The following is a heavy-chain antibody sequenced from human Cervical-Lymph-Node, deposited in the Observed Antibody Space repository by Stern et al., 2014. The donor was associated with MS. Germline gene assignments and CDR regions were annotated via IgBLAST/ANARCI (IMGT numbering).Heavy chain of an antibody. V-gene: IGHV5-51*01. J-gene: IGHJ4*02. CDR3: ARKDSSGYYSQIDN. CDR2: IYPGDSET. D-gene: IGHD3-22*01. Sequence: VQLVQSGAEVKKPGDSLKISCKGSGYIFANYWIGWVRQMPGKGLEWTGIIYPGDSETRYKPSFHGQVTISADKSISTAYLQWSSLRESDTAIYYCARKDSSGYYSQIDNWGQGTLVTVSS. CDR1: GYIFANYW.